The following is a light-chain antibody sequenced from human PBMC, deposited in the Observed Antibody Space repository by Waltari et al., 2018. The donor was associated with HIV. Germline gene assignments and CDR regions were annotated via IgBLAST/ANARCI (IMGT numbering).Light chain of an antibody. CDR3: QSYDSSLSAYV. J-gene: IGLJ1*01. CDR2: GNS. Sequence: VTISCTGSSSNIGAGYDVHWYQQLPGTAPKLLIYGNSNRPSGVPDRFSGSKSGTSASLAITGLQAEDEADYYCQSYDSSLSAYVFGTGTKVTVL. CDR1: SSNIGAGYD. V-gene: IGLV1-40*01.